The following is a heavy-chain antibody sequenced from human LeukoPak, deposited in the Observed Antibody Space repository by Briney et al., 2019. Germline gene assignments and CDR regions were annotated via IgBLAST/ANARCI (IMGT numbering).Heavy chain of an antibody. CDR3: ATTVGSYLDY. CDR1: GGSISSGGYY. CDR2: IYYSGST. Sequence: ASETLSLTCGVSGGSISSGGYYWSWIRQHPGKGLEWIGYIYYSGSTYYNPSLKSRVTMSVDTSENQFSLKLSSVTAADTAVYYCATTVGSYLDYWSQGTLVTVSS. J-gene: IGHJ4*02. D-gene: IGHD3-16*01. V-gene: IGHV4-31*11.